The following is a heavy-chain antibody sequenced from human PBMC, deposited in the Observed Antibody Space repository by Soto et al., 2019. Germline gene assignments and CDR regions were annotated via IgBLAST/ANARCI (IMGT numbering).Heavy chain of an antibody. J-gene: IGHJ6*02. CDR3: ARGGSYYDYYYGMDV. Sequence: ASVKVSCKASGYTFTSYAMHWVRQAPGQRLEWMGWINAGNGNTKYSQKFQGRVTITGDTSASTAYMELSSLRSEDTAVYYCARGGSYYDYYYGMDVWGQGTTVTVSS. D-gene: IGHD1-26*01. CDR1: GYTFTSYA. CDR2: INAGNGNT. V-gene: IGHV1-3*01.